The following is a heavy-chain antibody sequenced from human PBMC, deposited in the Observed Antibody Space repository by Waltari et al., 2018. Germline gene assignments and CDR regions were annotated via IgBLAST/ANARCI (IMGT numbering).Heavy chain of an antibody. V-gene: IGHV4-59*01. D-gene: IGHD2-21*02. CDR3: ARGGGGDWEWFDP. Sequence: QVQLQESGPRLVKPSETLSLICTVSGGSISSYYWSWIRQPPGKGLDWIGYIYYTGSTNFNPSLTSRGTMSVDTSKNQFSLKLSSVTAADTAVYYCARGGGGDWEWFDPWGQGTLVTVSS. CDR1: GGSISSYY. CDR2: IYYTGST. J-gene: IGHJ5*02.